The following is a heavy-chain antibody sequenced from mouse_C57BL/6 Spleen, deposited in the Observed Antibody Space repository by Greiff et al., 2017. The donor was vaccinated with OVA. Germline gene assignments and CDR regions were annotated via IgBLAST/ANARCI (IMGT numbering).Heavy chain of an antibody. CDR2: ISSGSSTI. J-gene: IGHJ2*01. CDR3: AKVDDGYLYYFDY. Sequence: EVQLVESGGGLVKPGGSLKLSCAASGFTFSDYGMHWVRQAPEKGLEWVAYISSGSSTIYYADTVNGRFTLSRDNAKNTLFLQMTSLRSEDTAMYYCAKVDDGYLYYFDYWGQGTTLTVSS. D-gene: IGHD2-3*01. V-gene: IGHV5-17*01. CDR1: GFTFSDYG.